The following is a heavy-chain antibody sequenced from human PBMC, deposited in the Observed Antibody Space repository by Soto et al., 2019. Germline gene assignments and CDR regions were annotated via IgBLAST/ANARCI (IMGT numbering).Heavy chain of an antibody. D-gene: IGHD1-26*01. V-gene: IGHV3-21*01. J-gene: IGHJ3*02. CDR3: ARGAGSFGAFDI. Sequence: GGSLRLSFAASGFTFSGYSMNWVRQAPGKGLEWISSISSSSSYIYYADSVKGRFTISRNNAKNSLYLQMNSLRAEHTAVYYRARGAGSFGAFDIWGQGTMVTVS. CDR2: ISSSSSYI. CDR1: GFTFSGYS.